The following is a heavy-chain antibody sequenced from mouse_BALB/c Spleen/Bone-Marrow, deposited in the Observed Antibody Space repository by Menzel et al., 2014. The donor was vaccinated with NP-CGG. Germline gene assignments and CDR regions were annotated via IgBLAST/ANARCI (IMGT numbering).Heavy chain of an antibody. CDR1: GYTFXSYW. Sequence: DLEKPGASVKLSCKASGYTFXSYWINWIKQRPGQGLEWIGRIAPGSGSTYYNEMFKGKATLTVDTSSNTADMQRSSLSSEDSAVYFSARSRDGYFDVWGAATTDTVSS. CDR2: IAPGSGST. CDR3: ARSRDGYFDV. V-gene: IGHV1S41*01. J-gene: IGHJ1*01.